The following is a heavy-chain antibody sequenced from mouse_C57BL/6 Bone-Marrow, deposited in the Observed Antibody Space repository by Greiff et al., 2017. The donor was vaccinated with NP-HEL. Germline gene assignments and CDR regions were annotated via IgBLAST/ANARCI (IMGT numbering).Heavy chain of an antibody. V-gene: IGHV5-4*01. J-gene: IGHJ2*01. CDR1: GFTFSSYA. CDR2: ISDGGSYT. CDR3: ARDWPSY. Sequence: VQLQESGGGLVKPGGSLKLSCAASGFTFSSYAMSWVRQTPEKRLEWVATISDGGSYTYYPDNVKGRFTISRDNAKNNLYLQMSHLKSEDTAMYYCARDWPSYWGQGTTLTVSS.